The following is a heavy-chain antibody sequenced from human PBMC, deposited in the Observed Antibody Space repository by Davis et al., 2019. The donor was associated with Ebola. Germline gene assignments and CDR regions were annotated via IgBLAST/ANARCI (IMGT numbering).Heavy chain of an antibody. V-gene: IGHV3-20*04. Sequence: GESLKISCAASGFTSDDHAMSWVRQAPGKALEWVSLISGNGYGTEYGDSVKGRFTISRDNAKNSFYLEMNSLRPEDAALYYCARAWGYGGFAHYFDYWGHGRLVSVSS. D-gene: IGHD5-12*01. CDR3: ARAWGYGGFAHYFDY. J-gene: IGHJ4*01. CDR2: ISGNGYGT. CDR1: GFTSDDHA.